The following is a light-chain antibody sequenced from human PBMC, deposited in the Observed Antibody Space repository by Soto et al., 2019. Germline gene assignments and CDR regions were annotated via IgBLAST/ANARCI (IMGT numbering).Light chain of an antibody. CDR2: DVS. Sequence: QSALTQPASVSGSPGQSITISCTGTSSDVGGYNYVSWYQHHPGKAPKLMIYDVSNRPSGVSNRFSGSKSGNTASLTISGLQPEDEADYYCRSYTSSSTRVFGGGTKLTVL. CDR3: RSYTSSSTRV. J-gene: IGLJ2*01. CDR1: SSDVGGYNY. V-gene: IGLV2-14*03.